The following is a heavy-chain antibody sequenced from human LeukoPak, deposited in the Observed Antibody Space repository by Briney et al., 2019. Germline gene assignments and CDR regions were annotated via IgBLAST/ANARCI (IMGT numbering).Heavy chain of an antibody. Sequence: ASVKVSCKVSGYTLTELSMHWVRQAPGKGLAWMGGFDPEDGETIYAQKFQGRVTMTEDTSTDTAYMELSSLRSEDTAVYYCATSPRIVVPAARRGFDYWGQGTLVTVSS. CDR3: ATSPRIVVPAARRGFDY. CDR2: FDPEDGET. D-gene: IGHD2-2*01. J-gene: IGHJ4*02. V-gene: IGHV1-24*01. CDR1: GYTLTELS.